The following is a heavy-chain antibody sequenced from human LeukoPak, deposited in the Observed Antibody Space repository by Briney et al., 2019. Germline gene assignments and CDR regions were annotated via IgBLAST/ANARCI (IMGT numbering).Heavy chain of an antibody. CDR1: GDSISSYY. V-gene: IGHV4-59*01. CDR2: IYYSGST. Sequence: PSEILSLTCFVSGDSISSYYWSWIRQPPGKGLEWIGYIYYSGSTNYNPSLKSRVTISVDTSKNQFSLKLGSVTAADTAVYYCARVGGTNYYYYGMDVWGQGTTVTVSS. CDR3: ARVGGTNYYYYGMDV. D-gene: IGHD4-23*01. J-gene: IGHJ6*02.